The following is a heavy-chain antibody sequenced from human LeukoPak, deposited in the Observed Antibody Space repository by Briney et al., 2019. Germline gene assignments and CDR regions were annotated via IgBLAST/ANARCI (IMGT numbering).Heavy chain of an antibody. CDR3: ATGGSSIPD. CDR1: GGSFSGYY. CDR2: INHSGST. D-gene: IGHD6-13*01. Sequence: SETLSLTCAVYGGSFSGYYWSWIRQPPGKGLEWIGEINHSGSTNYNPSLKSRVTISVDTSRNQFSLKLSSVTAADTAVYYCATGGSSIPDWGQGTLVTVSS. J-gene: IGHJ4*02. V-gene: IGHV4-34*01.